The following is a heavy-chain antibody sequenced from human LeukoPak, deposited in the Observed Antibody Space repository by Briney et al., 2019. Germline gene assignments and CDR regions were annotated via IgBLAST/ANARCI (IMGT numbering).Heavy chain of an antibody. Sequence: SETLSLTCTVSGGSISSYYWSWIRQPPGKGLEWIGYIYYSGSTNYNPSLKSRVTISVDTSKNQFSLKLSSVTAADTAVYYCARHQSTGFREYYYSGMDVWGQGTTVTVSS. V-gene: IGHV4-59*08. CDR3: ARHQSTGFREYYYSGMDV. J-gene: IGHJ6*02. CDR1: GGSISSYY. CDR2: IYYSGST. D-gene: IGHD3-10*01.